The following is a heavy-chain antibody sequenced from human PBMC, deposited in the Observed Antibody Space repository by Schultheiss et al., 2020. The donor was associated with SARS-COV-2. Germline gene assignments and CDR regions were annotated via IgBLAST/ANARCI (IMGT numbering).Heavy chain of an antibody. CDR1: GFTFGDYA. J-gene: IGHJ6*02. CDR3: ALHSWGYTYGLTAMDV. CDR2: VYSGGYT. Sequence: GGSLRLSCTASGFTFGDYAMSWVRQAPGKGLEWVSVVYSGGYTLYADSVKGRFTISRDNSENTLYLQMNSLRADDTAVYFCALHSWGYTYGLTAMDVWGQGTTVTVSS. V-gene: IGHV3-53*01. D-gene: IGHD3-9*01.